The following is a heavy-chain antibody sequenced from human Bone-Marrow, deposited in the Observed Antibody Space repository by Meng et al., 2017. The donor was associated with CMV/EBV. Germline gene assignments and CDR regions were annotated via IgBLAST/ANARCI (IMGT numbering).Heavy chain of an antibody. V-gene: IGHV1-2*02. D-gene: IGHD3-10*01. CDR3: ARVVGGSGSYYNRD. Sequence: KASGYTFTGYYLHWVRQAPGQGLEWMGWINPNSGDTNYAQKFQDRVTMTRDTSISTAYMDLSRLGSDDTAVYYCARVVGGSGSYYNRDWGQGTLVTVSS. J-gene: IGHJ4*02. CDR1: GYTFTGYY. CDR2: INPNSGDT.